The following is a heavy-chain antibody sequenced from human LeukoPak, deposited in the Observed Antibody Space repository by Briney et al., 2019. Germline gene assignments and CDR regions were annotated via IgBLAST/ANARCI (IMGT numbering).Heavy chain of an antibody. CDR3: AADLSLEPPGAFDI. V-gene: IGHV1-58*01. J-gene: IGHJ3*02. D-gene: IGHD1-1*01. CDR1: GFTFTSSA. Sequence: SVKVSCKASGFTFTSSAVQWVRQARGQRLEWIGWIVVGSGNTNYAQKFQERVTITRDMSTSTAYMELSSLRSEDTAVYYCAADLSLEPPGAFDIWGQGTMVTISS. CDR2: IVVGSGNT.